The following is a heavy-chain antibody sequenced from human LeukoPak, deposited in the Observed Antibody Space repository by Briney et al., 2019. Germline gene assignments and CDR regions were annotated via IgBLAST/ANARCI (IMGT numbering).Heavy chain of an antibody. V-gene: IGHV3-48*01. CDR1: GFSFSSYS. CDR2: ISSSSGTI. CDR3: AGDSRWALDC. Sequence: GGSLRLSCAASGFSFSSYSMNWVRQAPGKGLEWVSYISSSSGTIYYADSVKGRFTISRDNAKNSLYLQMNSLRGEDTAVYYCAGDSRWALDCWGQGTLVTVSS. J-gene: IGHJ4*02. D-gene: IGHD1-26*01.